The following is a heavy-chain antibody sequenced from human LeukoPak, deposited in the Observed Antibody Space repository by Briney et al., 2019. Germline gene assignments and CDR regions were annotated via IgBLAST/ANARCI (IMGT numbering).Heavy chain of an antibody. CDR1: GGSISSSSYY. J-gene: IGHJ5*02. D-gene: IGHD2/OR15-2a*01. Sequence: PSETLSLTCTVSGGSISSSSYYWGWIRQPPGKGLEWIGSIYYSGSTNYNPSLKSRVTISVDTSKNQFSLKLSSVTAADTAVYYCARVGNIAWGQGTLVTVSS. CDR3: ARVGNIA. V-gene: IGHV4-39*07. CDR2: IYYSGST.